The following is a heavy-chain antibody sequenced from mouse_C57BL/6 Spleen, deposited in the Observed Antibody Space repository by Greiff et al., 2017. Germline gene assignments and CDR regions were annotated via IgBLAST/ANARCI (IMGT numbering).Heavy chain of an antibody. CDR2: ISSGGDYI. CDR3: TRDQERVYAMDY. CDR1: GFTFSSYA. D-gene: IGHD3-2*02. Sequence: EVNVVESGEGLVKPGGSLKLSCAASGFTFSSYAMSWVRQTPEQRLEWVAYISSGGDYIYYADTVKGRFTISRDNARNTLYLQMSSLKSEDTAMYYCTRDQERVYAMDYWGQGTSVTVSS. J-gene: IGHJ4*01. V-gene: IGHV5-9-1*02.